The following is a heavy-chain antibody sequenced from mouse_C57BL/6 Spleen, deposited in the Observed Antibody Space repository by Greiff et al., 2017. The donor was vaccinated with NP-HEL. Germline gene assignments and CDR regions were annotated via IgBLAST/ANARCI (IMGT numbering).Heavy chain of an antibody. Sequence: QVQLQQSGAELARPGASVKLSCKASGYTFTSYGISWVKQRTGQGLEWIGEIYPRSGNTSYNEKFKGKATLTAAKSSSKAYMELRSLTSEDSAVYFCARGNSNYAGFAYWGQGTLVTVSA. D-gene: IGHD2-5*01. J-gene: IGHJ3*01. V-gene: IGHV1-81*01. CDR2: IYPRSGNT. CDR1: GYTFTSYG. CDR3: ARGNSNYAGFAY.